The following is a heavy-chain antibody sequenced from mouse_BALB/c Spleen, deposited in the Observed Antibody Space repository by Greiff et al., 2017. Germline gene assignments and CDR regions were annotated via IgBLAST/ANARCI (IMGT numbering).Heavy chain of an antibody. CDR1: GYSITSDYA. CDR3: ARPGRAMDY. V-gene: IGHV3-2*02. J-gene: IGHJ4*01. Sequence: EVKLVESGPGLVKPSQSLSLTCTVTGYSITSDYAWNWIRQFPGNKLEWMGYISYSGSTSYNPSLKSRISITRDTSKNQFFLQLNSVTTEDTATYYCARPGRAMDYWGQGTSVTVSS. D-gene: IGHD4-1*01. CDR2: ISYSGST.